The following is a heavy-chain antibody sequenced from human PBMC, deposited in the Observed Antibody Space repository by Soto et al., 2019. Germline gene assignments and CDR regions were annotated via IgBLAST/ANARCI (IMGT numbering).Heavy chain of an antibody. CDR2: ISSSSSYI. J-gene: IGHJ6*02. CDR1: GFTFSSYS. CDR3: ARRYCSGGSCLYGMDV. D-gene: IGHD2-15*01. Sequence: GGSLRLSCAASGFTFSSYSMNWVRQAPGKGLEWVSSISSSSSYIYYADSVKDRFTISRDNAKNSLYLQMNSLRADDTAVYYCARRYCSGGSCLYGMDVWGQGTTVTVSS. V-gene: IGHV3-21*01.